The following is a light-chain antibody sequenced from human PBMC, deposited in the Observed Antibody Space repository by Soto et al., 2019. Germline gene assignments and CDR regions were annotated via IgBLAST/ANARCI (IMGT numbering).Light chain of an antibody. J-gene: IGKJ1*01. CDR1: QSISSW. CDR3: QQYSSSST. V-gene: IGKV1-5*03. CDR2: KAS. Sequence: SASIGGRVIITCRASQSISSWLAWYQQKPGKAPKLLIYKASSLQSGVPARFSGRGSGTQFTLTISSLQPDDFASYYCQQYSSSSTFGQGTKVEMK.